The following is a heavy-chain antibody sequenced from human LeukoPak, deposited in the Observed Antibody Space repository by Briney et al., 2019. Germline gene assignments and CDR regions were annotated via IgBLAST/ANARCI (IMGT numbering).Heavy chain of an antibody. V-gene: IGHV4-39*07. J-gene: IGHJ5*02. CDR3: ARVSWPGRGSRFDP. CDR1: GDSISSSSYY. CDR2: IYYSGST. Sequence: SETLSLTCTVSGDSISSSSYYWGWIRQPPGKGLEWIGSIYYSGSTNYNPSLKSRVTISVDTSKNQFSLKLSSVTAADTAVYYCARVSWPGRGSRFDPWGQGTLVTVSS. D-gene: IGHD3-16*01.